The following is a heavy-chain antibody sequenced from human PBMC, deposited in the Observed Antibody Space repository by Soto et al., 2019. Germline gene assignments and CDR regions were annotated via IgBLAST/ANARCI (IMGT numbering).Heavy chain of an antibody. V-gene: IGHV3-23*01. CDR3: AKDPHLSGSGSYYYYYGMDV. CDR2: ISGGGGST. CDR1: GFTFSSYA. D-gene: IGHD3-10*01. J-gene: IGHJ6*02. Sequence: GGSLRLSCAASGFTFSSYAMRWVRQAPGKGLEWVSAISGGGGSTYYADSVKGRFTISRDNSKNTLYLQMNSLRAEDTAVYYCAKDPHLSGSGSYYYYYGMDVWGQGTTVTVSS.